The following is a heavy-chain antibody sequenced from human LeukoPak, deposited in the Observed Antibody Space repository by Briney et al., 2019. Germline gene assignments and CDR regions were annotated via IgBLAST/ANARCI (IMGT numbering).Heavy chain of an antibody. Sequence: ASVKVSCKASGYTFTSYDINWVRQATGQGLEWMGWMNPNSGNTGYAQKFQGRVTMTRNTSISTAYMELSSLRSEDTAVYYCARTYYYDSSGYYNWFDPWGQGTWSPSPQ. CDR2: MNPNSGNT. CDR1: GYTFTSYD. V-gene: IGHV1-8*01. CDR3: ARTYYYDSSGYYNWFDP. J-gene: IGHJ5*02. D-gene: IGHD3-22*01.